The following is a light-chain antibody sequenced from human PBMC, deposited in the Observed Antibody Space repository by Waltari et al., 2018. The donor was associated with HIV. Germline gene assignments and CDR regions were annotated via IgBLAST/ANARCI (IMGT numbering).Light chain of an antibody. CDR1: QTISVY. V-gene: IGKV1-39*01. CDR3: QQSYRGLT. CDR2: AAS. Sequence: DIQMTQSPSSLSASLGYRVVITCRASQTISVYLNWYQQKSGRAPKLLIYAASSLQDGVPSRFSGSGSGTDFSLTINSLQVEDFAVYYCQQSYRGLTFGPGTNVDV. J-gene: IGKJ3*01.